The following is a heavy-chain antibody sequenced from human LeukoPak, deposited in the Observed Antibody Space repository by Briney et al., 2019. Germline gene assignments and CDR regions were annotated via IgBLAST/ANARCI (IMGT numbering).Heavy chain of an antibody. D-gene: IGHD6-19*01. Sequence: GGSLRLSCAASGFTFSSYWMSWVRQAPGKGLEWVATIKQDGSDKYYVDSVKGRFTISRDNAKNSLYLQMNSLRAEDTAVYYCARIQPGIAVAGLDAFDIWGQGTMVTVSS. V-gene: IGHV3-7*01. J-gene: IGHJ3*02. CDR3: ARIQPGIAVAGLDAFDI. CDR2: IKQDGSDK. CDR1: GFTFSSYW.